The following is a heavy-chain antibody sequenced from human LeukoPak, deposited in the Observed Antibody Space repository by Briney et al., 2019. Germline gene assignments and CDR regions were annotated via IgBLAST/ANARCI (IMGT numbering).Heavy chain of an antibody. CDR1: GGSINSSSYY. V-gene: IGHV4-39*02. Sequence: SQTLSPTCTVSGGSINSSSYYWDWIRQPPGKGLEWIGNIYYSGSTYYNPSLKSRVTISVDTSKNQFSLNLSSVTAADTAVYYCARDFYYDGMDVWGQGTTVTVSS. CDR2: IYYSGST. CDR3: ARDFYYDGMDV. J-gene: IGHJ6*02.